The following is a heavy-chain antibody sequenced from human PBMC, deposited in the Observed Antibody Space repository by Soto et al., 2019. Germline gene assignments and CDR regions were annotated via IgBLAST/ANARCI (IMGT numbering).Heavy chain of an antibody. CDR2: IGVSNDET. V-gene: IGHV3-23*01. CDR3: AKDCLHNGGWSCDVGAPEY. D-gene: IGHD6-19*01. CDR1: GFTFSSYA. Sequence: GWSLRLSCAASGFTFSSYAMTWVRQAPGKGLEWVSTIGVSNDETYSADSVKGRFAVSRDNAKNTLYLQMNSLRADDTAVYYCAKDCLHNGGWSCDVGAPEYWGQGTLVTLPS. J-gene: IGHJ4*02.